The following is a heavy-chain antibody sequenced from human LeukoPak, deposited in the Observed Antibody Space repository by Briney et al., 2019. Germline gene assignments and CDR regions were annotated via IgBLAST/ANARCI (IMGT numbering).Heavy chain of an antibody. V-gene: IGHV4-59*01. CDR1: GGSISSYY. J-gene: IGHJ2*01. D-gene: IGHD6-13*01. Sequence: SETLSLTCTVSGGSISSYYWSWIRQPPGKGLEWIGYIYYSGSTNYNPSLKSRVTISVDTSKNQFSLKLSSVTAADTAVYYCASDGVSAAAGSFDLWGRGTQVTVSS. CDR3: ASDGVSAAAGSFDL. CDR2: IYYSGST.